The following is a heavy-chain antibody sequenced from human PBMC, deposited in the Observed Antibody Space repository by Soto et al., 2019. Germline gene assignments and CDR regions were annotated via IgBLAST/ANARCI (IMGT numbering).Heavy chain of an antibody. J-gene: IGHJ4*02. D-gene: IGHD4-17*01. V-gene: IGHV4-59*01. CDR1: GGSISSYY. Sequence: SETLSLTCTVSGGSISSYYWSWVRQPPGKGLEWIGYIYYSGSTNYNPSLKSRVTISVDTSKNQFSLKMGSVTAADTAVYYCARDYGDYFDFWGKGTLVTIYS. CDR3: ARDYGDYFDF. CDR2: IYYSGST.